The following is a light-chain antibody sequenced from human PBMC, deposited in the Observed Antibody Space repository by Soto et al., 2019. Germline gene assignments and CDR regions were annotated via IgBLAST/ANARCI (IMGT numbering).Light chain of an antibody. CDR3: QQHDDFPT. Sequence: DIRMTQSASSLSASVGERVTITCRASQGISIYLNWFQQKPGKAPQLLIYDASNLQTGAPSRFSGSGSGTDFTLIISSVQPEDVATYYCQQHDDFPTFGQGTRLEIK. V-gene: IGKV1-33*01. CDR1: QGISIY. CDR2: DAS. J-gene: IGKJ5*01.